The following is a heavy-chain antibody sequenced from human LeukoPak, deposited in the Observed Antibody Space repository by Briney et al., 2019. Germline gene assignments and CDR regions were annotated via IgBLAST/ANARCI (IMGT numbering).Heavy chain of an antibody. V-gene: IGHV4-38-2*02. J-gene: IGHJ3*02. D-gene: IGHD1-1*01. CDR1: GYSISSGYY. Sequence: ASETLSLTCTVSGYSISSGYYWGWIRRPPGKGLEWIGSIYHSGSTYYNPSLKSRVTISVDTSKNQFSLKLSSVTAADTAVYYCARDRGQSVPFDIWGQGTMVTVSS. CDR3: ARDRGQSVPFDI. CDR2: IYHSGST.